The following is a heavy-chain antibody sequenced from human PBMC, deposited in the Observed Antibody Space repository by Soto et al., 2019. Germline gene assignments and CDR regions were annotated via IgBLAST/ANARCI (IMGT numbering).Heavy chain of an antibody. Sequence: ASVKVSCKASGYTFTGYYMHWVRQAPGQGLEWMGWINPNSGGTNYAQKFQGWVTMTRDTSISTAYMELSRLRSDDTAVYYCARGGYSSSYYYYYGMDVWGQGTTVTVSS. CDR1: GYTFTGYY. CDR2: INPNSGGT. J-gene: IGHJ6*02. V-gene: IGHV1-2*04. CDR3: ARGGYSSSYYYYYGMDV. D-gene: IGHD6-6*01.